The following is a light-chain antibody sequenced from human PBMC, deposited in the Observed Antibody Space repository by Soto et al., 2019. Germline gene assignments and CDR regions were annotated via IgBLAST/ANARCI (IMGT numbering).Light chain of an antibody. Sequence: EIVLTQSPGTLTLSPGERATLSCRTSPGVSSSYLAWYQQKPGQPPRLLIYVASGRATGIPDRFSGSGSGTDFTLTISRLEPEDFAVYYCQQYDTLTWTFGQGTKVEIK. V-gene: IGKV3-20*01. J-gene: IGKJ1*01. CDR2: VAS. CDR1: PGVSSSY. CDR3: QQYDTLTWT.